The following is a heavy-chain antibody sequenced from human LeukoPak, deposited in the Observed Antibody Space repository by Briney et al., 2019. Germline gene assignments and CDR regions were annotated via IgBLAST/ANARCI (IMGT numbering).Heavy chain of an antibody. CDR2: ISSSSSTI. V-gene: IGHV3-48*02. CDR3: ARVQFRFGELLALHY. D-gene: IGHD3-10*01. CDR1: GFTFSSYS. J-gene: IGHJ4*02. Sequence: GGSLRLSCAASGFTFSSYSMNWVRQAPGKGLEWVSYISSSSSTIYYADSVRGRFTISRDNAKNSLYLQMNSLRDEDTAVYYCARVQFRFGELLALHYWGQGTLVTVSS.